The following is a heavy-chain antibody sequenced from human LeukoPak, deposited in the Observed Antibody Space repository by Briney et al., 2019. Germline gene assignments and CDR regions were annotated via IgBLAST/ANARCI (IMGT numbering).Heavy chain of an antibody. CDR1: GFTFSNYW. CDR2: ISGSGGST. CDR3: AKDLSHYYDSSGYSFPAA. J-gene: IGHJ4*02. D-gene: IGHD3-22*01. Sequence: PGGSLRLSCAASGFTFSNYWMHWVRQAPGKGLEWVSAISGSGGSTYYADSVKGRFTISRDNSKNTLYLQMNSLRAEDTAVYYCAKDLSHYYDSSGYSFPAAWGQGTLVTVSS. V-gene: IGHV3-23*01.